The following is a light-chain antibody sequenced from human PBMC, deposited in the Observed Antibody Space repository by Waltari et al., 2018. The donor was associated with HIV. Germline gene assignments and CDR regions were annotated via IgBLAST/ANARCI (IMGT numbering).Light chain of an antibody. CDR1: SSNIGSNF. V-gene: IGLV1-47*01. CDR2: RNS. CDR3: AAWDDSLSGGV. Sequence: QSVLTQPPSTSGTPAQSVTITCSGSSSNIGSNFVYWYQQVPATAPKLLISRNSQRPSGVPDRFSGSKSGTSASLAISGLRAEDEADYYCAAWDDSLSGGVFGGGTKLTVL. J-gene: IGLJ2*01.